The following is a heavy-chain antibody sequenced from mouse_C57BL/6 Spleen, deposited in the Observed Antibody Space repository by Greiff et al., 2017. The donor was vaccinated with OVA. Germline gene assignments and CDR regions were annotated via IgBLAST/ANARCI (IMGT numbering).Heavy chain of an antibody. Sequence: QVQLQQSGAELVRPGTSVKVSCKASGYAFTNYLIEWVKQRPGQGLEWIGVINPGSGGTNYNEKFKGKATLTADKSSSTAYMQLSSLTSEDSAVYFCARGVYSNYVFFDYWGQGTTLTVSS. D-gene: IGHD2-5*01. V-gene: IGHV1-54*01. CDR2: INPGSGGT. CDR3: ARGVYSNYVFFDY. CDR1: GYAFTNYL. J-gene: IGHJ2*01.